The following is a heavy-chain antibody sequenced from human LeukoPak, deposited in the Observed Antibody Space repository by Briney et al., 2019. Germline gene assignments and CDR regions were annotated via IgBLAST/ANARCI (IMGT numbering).Heavy chain of an antibody. V-gene: IGHV3-23*01. J-gene: IGHJ4*02. Sequence: GGSLRLSCAASGFTFSSYAMSWVRQAPGKGLEWVSGISGSGDSTFYADSVKGRFTISRDNSKNTLYLQMNSLRVEDTAVYYCAKHTSDSSGFLYYLDQWGQGTLVTVSS. D-gene: IGHD3-22*01. CDR2: ISGSGDST. CDR3: AKHTSDSSGFLYYLDQ. CDR1: GFTFSSYA.